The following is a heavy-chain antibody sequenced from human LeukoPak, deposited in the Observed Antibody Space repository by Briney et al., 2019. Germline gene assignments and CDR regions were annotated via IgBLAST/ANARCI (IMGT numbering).Heavy chain of an antibody. V-gene: IGHV1-18*01. Sequence: ASVKVSCKASGYDFTGVGITWVRRAPGQGLEWMGWISPYNGNTRYAQKFQGRVAMTTDTSTTTAYMELRGLRFNDTAVYYCARAGSGSAWYFDYWGQGTLVTVSS. D-gene: IGHD6-19*01. J-gene: IGHJ4*02. CDR3: ARAGSGSAWYFDY. CDR1: GYDFTGVG. CDR2: ISPYNGNT.